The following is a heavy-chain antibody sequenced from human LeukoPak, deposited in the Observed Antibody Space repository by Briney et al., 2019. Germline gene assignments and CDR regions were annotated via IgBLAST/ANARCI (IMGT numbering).Heavy chain of an antibody. V-gene: IGHV3-9*01. CDR3: AKRALGGDFDY. J-gene: IGHJ4*02. D-gene: IGHD3-16*01. Sequence: TGGSLRLSCAASGFTFDDYAMHWVRQAPGKGLEWVSGISWNSGSIGYADSVKGRFTISRDNAKNSLYLQMNSLRAEDTALYYCAKRALGGDFDYWGQGTLVTVSS. CDR2: ISWNSGSI. CDR1: GFTFDDYA.